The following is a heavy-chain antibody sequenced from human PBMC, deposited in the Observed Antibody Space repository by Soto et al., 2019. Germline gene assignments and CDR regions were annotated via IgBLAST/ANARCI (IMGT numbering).Heavy chain of an antibody. CDR3: AHYNSGPYDY. CDR2: IYWYDDK. V-gene: IGHV2-5*01. CDR1: GFSLSTNGVG. D-gene: IGHD1-20*01. J-gene: IGHJ4*02. Sequence: QITLKESGPTLEKPTQTLTLTCTFSGFSLSTNGVGVGWIRQPPGEALEWLALIYWYDDKRYSPSLRSRLTITKDTSKNQVVLTMTNMDPVDTATYYCAHYNSGPYDYWGQGTLVTVSS.